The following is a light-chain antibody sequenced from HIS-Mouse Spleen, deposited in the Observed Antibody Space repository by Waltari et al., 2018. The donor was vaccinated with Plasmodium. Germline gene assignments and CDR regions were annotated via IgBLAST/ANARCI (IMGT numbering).Light chain of an antibody. V-gene: IGKV3-15*01. CDR1: QSVSSN. CDR2: GAS. J-gene: IGKJ3*01. Sequence: EIVMTQSPATLSVSPGERATLSCRASQSVSSNLAWYQQQPGQAPRLLIYGASTRATGIPARFSGSGSGTGFTLTISSLQSEDCAVYYCQQYNNWSFTFGPGTKVDIK. CDR3: QQYNNWSFT.